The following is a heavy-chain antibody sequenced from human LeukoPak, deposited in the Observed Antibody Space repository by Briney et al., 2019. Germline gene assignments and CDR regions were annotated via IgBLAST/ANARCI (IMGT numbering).Heavy chain of an antibody. J-gene: IGHJ4*02. D-gene: IGHD3-10*01. V-gene: IGHV5-51*01. Sequence: GESLKISCKGSGYSFTSYWIGWVRQMPGKGREWMGIIYPGDSDTSYSPSFQGQVTISADKSISTAYLQWSSLKASDTAMYYCARVQMVRGAPNHFDYWGQGTLVTVSS. CDR2: IYPGDSDT. CDR3: ARVQMVRGAPNHFDY. CDR1: GYSFTSYW.